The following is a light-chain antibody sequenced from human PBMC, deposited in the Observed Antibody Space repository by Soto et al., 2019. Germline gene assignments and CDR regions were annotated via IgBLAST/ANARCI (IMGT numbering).Light chain of an antibody. V-gene: IGKV1-5*03. CDR1: QSISRL. CDR3: QQYNTYPWT. CDR2: KAS. J-gene: IGKJ1*01. Sequence: DIQMTQSPSTLSASVGDRVTITCRASQSISRLLAWYQQKPGKAPKVLIYKASSLGSGVPSRFSGSGSGTEFTLTISSLQPDDFATYYCQQYNTYPWTFGQGTKVEIK.